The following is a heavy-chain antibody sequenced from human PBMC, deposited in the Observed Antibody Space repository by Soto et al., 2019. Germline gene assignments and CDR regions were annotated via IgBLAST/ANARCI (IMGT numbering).Heavy chain of an antibody. CDR3: ASSDDYGDLPFDY. J-gene: IGHJ4*02. CDR2: ISYDGSNK. Sequence: QVQLVESGGGVVQPGRSLRLSCAASGFTFSSYAMHWVRQAPGKGLEWVAVISYDGSNKYYADSVKGRFTISRDNSKNMLYLQMNSLRAEDTAVYYCASSDDYGDLPFDYWGQGTLVTVSS. CDR1: GFTFSSYA. V-gene: IGHV3-30-3*01. D-gene: IGHD4-17*01.